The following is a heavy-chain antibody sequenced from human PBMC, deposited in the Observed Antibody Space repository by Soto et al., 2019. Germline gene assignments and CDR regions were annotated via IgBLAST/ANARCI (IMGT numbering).Heavy chain of an antibody. V-gene: IGHV4-4*07. CDR1: GASITGSFF. CDR2: FSLSGTT. D-gene: IGHD2-8*02. CDR3: ARGMTPPGAPAWYYFDS. J-gene: IGHJ4*02. Sequence: QVQLQESGPGLMKPSETLSLTCTVSGASITGSFFWSWIRQPAGKGLEWIGRFSLSGTTNYNPSRGSRVTMSADVSKNQFSLRLTSVTAADTALYYCARGMTPPGAPAWYYFDSWGQGTLVTVSS.